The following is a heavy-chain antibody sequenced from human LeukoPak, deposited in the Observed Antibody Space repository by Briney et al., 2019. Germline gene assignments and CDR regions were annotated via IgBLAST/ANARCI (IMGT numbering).Heavy chain of an antibody. J-gene: IGHJ4*02. Sequence: GGSLRPSCAASGFTFTSYTMSWVRQAPGKGLEWVSSITNNGVYTYYTDSVKGRFTISRDNANNSLYLQMNSLSAEDTAIYYCARQPQVAHFDYWGQGTLVSVSS. CDR2: ITNNGVYT. V-gene: IGHV3-21*01. CDR3: ARQPQVAHFDY. CDR1: GFTFTSYT. D-gene: IGHD2-15*01.